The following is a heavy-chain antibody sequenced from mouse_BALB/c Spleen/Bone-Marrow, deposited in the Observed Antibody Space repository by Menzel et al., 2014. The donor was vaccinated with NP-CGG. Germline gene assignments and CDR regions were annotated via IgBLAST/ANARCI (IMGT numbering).Heavy chain of an antibody. D-gene: IGHD2-4*01. J-gene: IGHJ3*01. Sequence: VQLQQSGPGLVAPSQSLSITCTVSGFSLTSYGVYWVRQPPGKGLEWLGVIWAGGSTNYNSALMSRLSISKDNSKSQVFLKMNSLQTDDTAMYYCAREATMITWFAYWGQGTLVTVSA. CDR3: AREATMITWFAY. V-gene: IGHV2-9*02. CDR2: IWAGGST. CDR1: GFSLTSYG.